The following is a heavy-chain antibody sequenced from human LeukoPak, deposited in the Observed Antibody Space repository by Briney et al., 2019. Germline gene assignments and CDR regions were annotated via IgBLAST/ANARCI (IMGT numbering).Heavy chain of an antibody. CDR2: ISDSGST. V-gene: IGHV4-59*01. CDR3: ASTTPMGISY. Sequence: KPSETLSLTCSVSGVSIRSYYWSWIRQFPGKGLEWIGYISDSGSTNYNPSLKSRVSISRDTSKNQFSLRLTSVTAADTAVYYCASTTPMGISYWGQGTLVTVSS. CDR1: GVSIRSYY. D-gene: IGHD7-27*01. J-gene: IGHJ4*02.